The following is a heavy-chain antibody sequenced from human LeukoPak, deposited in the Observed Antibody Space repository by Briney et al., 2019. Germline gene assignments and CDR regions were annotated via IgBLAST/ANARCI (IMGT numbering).Heavy chain of an antibody. CDR1: GFTFSSYA. CDR2: INHSGST. J-gene: IGHJ4*02. Sequence: TGGSLRLSCAASGFTFSSYAMHWIRQPPGKGLEWIGEINHSGSTNYNPSLKSRVTISVDTSKNQFSLKLSSVTAADTAVYYCARGRYGVFDYWGQGTLVTVSS. CDR3: ARGRYGVFDY. D-gene: IGHD4-17*01. V-gene: IGHV4-34*01.